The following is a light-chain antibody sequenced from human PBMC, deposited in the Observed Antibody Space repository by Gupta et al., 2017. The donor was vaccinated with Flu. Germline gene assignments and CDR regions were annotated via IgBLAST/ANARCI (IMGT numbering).Light chain of an antibody. V-gene: IGKV1-39*01. Sequence: PSSLSASVGDRVTITCRASQSISSYLNWYQQKPGKAPKLLIYAASSLQSGVPSRFSGSGSGTDFTLTISSLQPEDFATYYCQQSYSTPLTFGGGTRVEIK. CDR2: AAS. CDR1: QSISSY. CDR3: QQSYSTPLT. J-gene: IGKJ4*01.